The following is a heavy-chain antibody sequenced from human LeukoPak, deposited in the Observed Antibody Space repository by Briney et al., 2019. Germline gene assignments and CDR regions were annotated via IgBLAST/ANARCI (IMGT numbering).Heavy chain of an antibody. V-gene: IGHV3-7*01. J-gene: IGHJ4*02. CDR3: ARGGSSRFGY. D-gene: IGHD1-26*01. CDR2: INQGGSEK. Sequence: GGSLRLSCVASGFTFSSTWMSWVRQIPGKGLEWVANINQGGSEKYYVESVKGRFTISRDNAKNSLFLQMNSLRGEDTAMYYCARGGSSRFGYWGQGTLVTVSS. CDR1: GFTFSSTW.